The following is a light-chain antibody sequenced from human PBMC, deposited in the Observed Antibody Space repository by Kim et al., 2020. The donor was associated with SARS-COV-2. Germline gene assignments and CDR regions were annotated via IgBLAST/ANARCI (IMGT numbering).Light chain of an antibody. J-gene: IGKJ5*01. CDR1: QGISSY. CDR2: AAS. V-gene: IGKV1-9*01. Sequence: ASVGDRVTITCRASQGISSYLAWYQQKPGKAPKLLIYAASTLQSGVPTRFSGSGSGTEFTLTISSLQPEDFATYYCQQLNSYRITFGQGTRLEIK. CDR3: QQLNSYRIT.